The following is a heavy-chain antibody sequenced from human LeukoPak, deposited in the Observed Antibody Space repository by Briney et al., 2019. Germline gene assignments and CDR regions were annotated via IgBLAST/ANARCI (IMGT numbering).Heavy chain of an antibody. Sequence: PGGSLRLSCAASGFTFSSYSMNWVRQAPGKGLEWVSYISSSSSTIYYADSVKGRFTISRDNAKNTLYLQMNSPRAEDTAVYYCARDLFGGSYWDWDQGTLVTVSS. CDR1: GFTFSSYS. D-gene: IGHD1-26*01. CDR2: ISSSSSTI. CDR3: ARDLFGGSYWD. J-gene: IGHJ4*02. V-gene: IGHV3-48*04.